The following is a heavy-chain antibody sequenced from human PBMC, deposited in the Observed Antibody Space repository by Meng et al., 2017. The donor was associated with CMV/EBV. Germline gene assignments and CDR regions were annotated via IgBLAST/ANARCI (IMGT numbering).Heavy chain of an antibody. CDR2: ISAYNETT. V-gene: IGHV1-18*01. CDR1: GYTFTNYG. J-gene: IGHJ5*02. CDR3: ARAHLGDWFDP. Sequence: SCKASGYTFTNYGISWVRQAPGQGLEWMGWISAYNETTNYAQKLQGRVTMTTDTSTTTAYMELRSLRSDDTAVYYCARAHLGDWFDPWGQGTLVTVSS. D-gene: IGHD2-15*01.